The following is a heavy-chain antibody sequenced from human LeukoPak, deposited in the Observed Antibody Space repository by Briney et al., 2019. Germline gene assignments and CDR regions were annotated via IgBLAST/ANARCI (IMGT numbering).Heavy chain of an antibody. CDR1: GFTFSSYA. CDR2: ISSKGGST. Sequence: GGSLRLSCAASGFTFSSYAMHWVRQAPGKGLEYVSAISSKGGSTYYANSVKGRFTISRDNSKNTLYLQMGSLRAEDMAVYYCARGGAAAEIPYFDYWGQGTLVTVSS. J-gene: IGHJ4*02. D-gene: IGHD6-13*01. V-gene: IGHV3-64*01. CDR3: ARGGAAAEIPYFDY.